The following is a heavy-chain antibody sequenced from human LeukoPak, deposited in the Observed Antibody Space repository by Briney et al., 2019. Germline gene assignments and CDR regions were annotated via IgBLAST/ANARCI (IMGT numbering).Heavy chain of an antibody. CDR1: GYTFTSYD. Sequence: ASVKVSGTASGYTFTSYDINWVRQATGQGLEWMGWMNPNSGNTGYAQKFQGRVTMTRNTSISTAYMELSSLRSEDTAVYYCARRGYSYGYDAFDIWGQGTMVTVSS. J-gene: IGHJ3*02. D-gene: IGHD5-18*01. CDR3: ARRGYSYGYDAFDI. CDR2: MNPNSGNT. V-gene: IGHV1-8*01.